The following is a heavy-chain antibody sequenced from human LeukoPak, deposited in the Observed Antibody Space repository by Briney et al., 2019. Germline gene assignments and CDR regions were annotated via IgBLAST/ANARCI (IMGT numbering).Heavy chain of an antibody. CDR2: IKQDGSEK. V-gene: IGHV3-7*04. CDR1: AFTFSSYW. D-gene: IGHD3-22*01. Sequence: GGSLRLSCAASAFTFSSYWMSWVRQAPGKGLEWVGNIKQDGSEKYYVDSVKGRFIISRDNAKNSLYLQMNSLRAEDTAVYYCARTYDSSGTDAFDIWGQGTMVTVSS. CDR3: ARTYDSSGTDAFDI. J-gene: IGHJ3*02.